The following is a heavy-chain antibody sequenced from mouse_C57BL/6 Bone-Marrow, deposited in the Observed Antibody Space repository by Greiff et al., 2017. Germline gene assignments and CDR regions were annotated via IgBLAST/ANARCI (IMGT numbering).Heavy chain of an antibody. CDR2: IYPGDGDT. D-gene: IGHD4-1*01. Sequence: VQLQQSGPELVKPGASVKISCKASGYAFSSSWMNWVKQRPGKGLEWIGRIYPGDGDTNYNGKFKGKATLTADKSSSTAYMQLSSLTSEDSAVYFCARFNWAWFAYWGQGTLVTVSA. CDR3: ARFNWAWFAY. V-gene: IGHV1-82*01. CDR1: GYAFSSSW. J-gene: IGHJ3*01.